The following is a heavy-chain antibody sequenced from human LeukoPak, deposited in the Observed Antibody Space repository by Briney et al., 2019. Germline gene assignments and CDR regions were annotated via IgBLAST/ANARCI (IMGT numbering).Heavy chain of an antibody. CDR1: GYTFTSCA. V-gene: IGHV7-4-1*02. D-gene: IGHD6-19*01. CDR3: ARSHSDWYVNTAGH. J-gene: IGHJ4*02. Sequence: ASVKVSCKAAGYTFTSCAINWVRQAPGQGLEWMGWSNINTGNPTYANGFTGRFVFSLDTSVSTAYLQISSLKAEDTAVYYCARSHSDWYVNTAGHWGQGTLVTVSS. CDR2: SNINTGNP.